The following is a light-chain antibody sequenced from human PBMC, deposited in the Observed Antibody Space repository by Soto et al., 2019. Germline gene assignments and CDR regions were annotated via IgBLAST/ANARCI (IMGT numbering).Light chain of an antibody. J-gene: IGLJ3*02. CDR3: ESWDSNSHCV. Sequence: QSVLTQSSSASASLGSSVKLTCTLSSGHSSYIIAWHQQQPGKAPRYMLKLEGSGSYNKGSGVPDRFSGSSSGADRYLTISNLQFEDEADYYCESWDSNSHCVFGGGTKLTVL. CDR1: SGHSSYI. V-gene: IGLV4-60*02. CDR2: LEGSGSY.